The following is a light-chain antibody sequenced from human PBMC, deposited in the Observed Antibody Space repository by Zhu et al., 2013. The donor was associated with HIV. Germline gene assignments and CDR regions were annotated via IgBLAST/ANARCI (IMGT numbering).Light chain of an antibody. J-gene: IGKJ2*03. CDR2: GAS. Sequence: DIQMTQSPPSLSASVGDRVTITCQASQDISKSLNWFQQKPQKAPKVLIYGASNLERGVPSRFSGSGSGTEFTLTISSLQPEDFATYYCQQLNSYPYSFGQGTKLEIK. V-gene: IGKV1-17*01. CDR1: QDISKS. CDR3: QQLNSYPYS.